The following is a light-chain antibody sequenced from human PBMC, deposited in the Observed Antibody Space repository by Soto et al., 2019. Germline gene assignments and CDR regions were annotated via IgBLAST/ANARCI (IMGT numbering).Light chain of an antibody. J-gene: IGLJ2*01. CDR2: GNS. Sequence: QPVLTQPPSVSGAPGQRVTISCTGSSSNIGAGYDVHWYQQLPGTAPKLLIYGNSNRPSGVPDRFSGSKSGTSASLAITGLQAEDEADYYCQSYDSSLRQVFGGGTKLTVL. CDR1: SSNIGAGYD. CDR3: QSYDSSLRQV. V-gene: IGLV1-40*01.